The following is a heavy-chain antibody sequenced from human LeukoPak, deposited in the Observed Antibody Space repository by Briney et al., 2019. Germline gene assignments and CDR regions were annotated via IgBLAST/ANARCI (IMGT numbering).Heavy chain of an antibody. D-gene: IGHD6-19*01. CDR2: IKQDGSEK. Sequence: GGSLRLSCAASGFTFSSYWMSWVRQAPGKGLERVANIKQDGSEKYYVDSVKGRFTISRDNAKNSLYLQMNSLRAEDTAVYYCARDHGSGWYRDSDYWGQGTLVTVSS. CDR3: ARDHGSGWYRDSDY. J-gene: IGHJ4*02. V-gene: IGHV3-7*01. CDR1: GFTFSSYW.